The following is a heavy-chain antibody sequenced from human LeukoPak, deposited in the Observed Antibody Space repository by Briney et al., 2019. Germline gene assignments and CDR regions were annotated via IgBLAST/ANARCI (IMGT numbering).Heavy chain of an antibody. CDR1: GFPFSSHA. J-gene: IGHJ5*02. CDR3: VREAGYCAPVCVKTNWFDP. D-gene: IGHD2-15*01. Sequence: GGSLRLSCAASGFPFSSHAMSWVRQPPGKGLEWVAAISNGKTYYADSVRGRFAISRDDSTNTVYLHMNSLRDEDMALYYCVREAGYCAPVCVKTNWFDPWGQGTLVTVSS. V-gene: IGHV3-23*01. CDR2: ISNGKT.